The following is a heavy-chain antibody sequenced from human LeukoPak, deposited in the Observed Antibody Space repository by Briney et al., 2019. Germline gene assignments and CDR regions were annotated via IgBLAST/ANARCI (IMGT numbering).Heavy chain of an antibody. Sequence: SETLSLTCAVYGGSFGGYYWSWIRQPPGKGLEWIGEINHSGSTNYNPSLKSRVTISVDTSKNQFSLKLSSVTAADTAVYYCSGPYGSGSYSPASYWGQGTLVTVSS. CDR3: SGPYGSGSYSPASY. V-gene: IGHV4-34*01. CDR1: GGSFGGYY. CDR2: INHSGST. D-gene: IGHD3-10*01. J-gene: IGHJ4*02.